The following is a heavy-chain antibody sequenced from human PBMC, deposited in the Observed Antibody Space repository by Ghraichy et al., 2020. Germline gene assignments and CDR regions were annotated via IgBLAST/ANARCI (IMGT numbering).Heavy chain of an antibody. V-gene: IGHV3-30*18. CDR2: ISYDGSNK. CDR1: GFTFSSYG. Sequence: SLRLSCAASGFTFSSYGMHWVRQAPGKGLEWVAVISYDGSNKYYADSVKGRFTISRDNSKNTLYLQMNSLRAEDTAVYYCAKDQKEGYSYGYYYGMDVWGQGTTVTVSS. D-gene: IGHD5-18*01. CDR3: AKDQKEGYSYGYYYGMDV. J-gene: IGHJ6*02.